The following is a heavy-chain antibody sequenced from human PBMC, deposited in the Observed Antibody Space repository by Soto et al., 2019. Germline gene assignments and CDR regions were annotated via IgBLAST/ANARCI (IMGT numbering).Heavy chain of an antibody. CDR3: ARGIPVAGSGGPGNLDI. Sequence: QVQLQESGPGLVKPSQTLSLTCTVSGGSISSGDYYWSWIRQHPGKGLEWIGYIYYSGSTYYNPSPETRVTISIDTPKNQFSLKLSSVNAADTAEYYCARGIPVAGSGGPGNLDIWGQGTMVTVSS. D-gene: IGHD6-19*01. J-gene: IGHJ3*02. CDR1: GGSISSGDYY. CDR2: IYYSGST. V-gene: IGHV4-31*03.